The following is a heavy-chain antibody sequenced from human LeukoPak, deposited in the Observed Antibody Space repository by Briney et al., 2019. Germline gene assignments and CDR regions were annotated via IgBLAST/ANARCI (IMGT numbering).Heavy chain of an antibody. Sequence: PSETLSLTCTVSGGSISSSSYYWGWIRQPPGKGLEWIGSIYYSGSTYYNPSLKSRVTMSVDTSKNQFSLKLSSVTAADTAVYYCARVVSWVAGYYYGSGSYWRRFDPWGQGTLVTVSS. V-gene: IGHV4-39*07. CDR3: ARVVSWVAGYYYGSGSYWRRFDP. J-gene: IGHJ5*02. CDR2: IYYSGST. D-gene: IGHD3-10*01. CDR1: GGSISSSSYY.